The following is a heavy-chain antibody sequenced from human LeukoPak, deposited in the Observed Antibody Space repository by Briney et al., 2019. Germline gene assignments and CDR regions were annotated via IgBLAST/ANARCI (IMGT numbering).Heavy chain of an antibody. D-gene: IGHD6-13*01. CDR1: GFXFSRHG. J-gene: IGHJ4*02. V-gene: IGHV3-33*07. CDR3: ARDVSYNSLDY. CDR2: IWYDGSKK. Sequence: GGSLRLSCATSGFXFSRHGFYWVRQAPGKGREWVAVIWYDGSKKYYADSVKGRSTISRDNSKNTLYLEMNSLRAEDTAVYYCARDVSYNSLDYWGQGTLVTVSS.